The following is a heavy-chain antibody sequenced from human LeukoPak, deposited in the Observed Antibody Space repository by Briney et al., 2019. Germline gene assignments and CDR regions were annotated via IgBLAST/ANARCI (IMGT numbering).Heavy chain of an antibody. CDR3: ASSVVPAARRNWFDP. J-gene: IGHJ5*02. Sequence: SETLSLTCTVSGGSIRSYYWSWIRQPPGKGLEWVGYISYSGSTNYNPSLESRVTISVDTSKNQFSLKLTSVTAADTAVYYCASSVVPAARRNWFDPWGQGTLVTVSS. D-gene: IGHD2-2*01. V-gene: IGHV4-59*08. CDR1: GGSIRSYY. CDR2: ISYSGST.